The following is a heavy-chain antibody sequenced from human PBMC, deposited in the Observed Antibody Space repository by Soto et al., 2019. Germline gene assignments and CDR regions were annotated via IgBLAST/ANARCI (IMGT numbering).Heavy chain of an antibody. CDR3: ARDRGSDCSGGSCYAAFDY. V-gene: IGHV1-46*01. CDR1: GYTFTSYY. D-gene: IGHD2-15*01. J-gene: IGHJ4*02. CDR2: INPSGGST. Sequence: QVQLVQSGAEVKKPGASVKVSCKASGYTFTSYYMHWVRQAPGQGLEWMGIINPSGGSTSYAQKFQGRVTMTRDTYTSTVYMELSSLRSEDTAVYYCARDRGSDCSGGSCYAAFDYWGQGTLVTVSS.